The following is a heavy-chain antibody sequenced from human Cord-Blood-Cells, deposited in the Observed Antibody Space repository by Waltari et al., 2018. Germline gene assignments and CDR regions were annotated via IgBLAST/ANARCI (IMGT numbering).Heavy chain of an antibody. Sequence: QVQLQQWGAGLLKPSETLSLTCAVYGGSFSGYSWSWILQPPGKGLEWIGEINHSGSTNYNPSLKSRVTISVDTSKNQFSLKLSSVTAADTAVYYCARGRGERDDAFDIWGQGTMVTVSS. D-gene: IGHD1-26*01. J-gene: IGHJ3*02. CDR1: GGSFSGYS. V-gene: IGHV4-34*01. CDR3: ARGRGERDDAFDI. CDR2: INHSGST.